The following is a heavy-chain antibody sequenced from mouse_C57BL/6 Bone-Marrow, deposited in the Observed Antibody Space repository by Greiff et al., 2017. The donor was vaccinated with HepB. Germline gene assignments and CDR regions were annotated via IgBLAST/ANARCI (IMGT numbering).Heavy chain of an antibody. Sequence: EVQLQQSGPELVKPGASVKISCKASGYTFTDYYMNWVKQSHGKSLEWIGDINPNNGGTSYNQKFKGKATLTVDKSSSTAYMELRSLTSEDSAVYYCARGDIPYYGSSYEDAMDYWGQGTSVTVSS. V-gene: IGHV1-26*01. J-gene: IGHJ4*01. CDR2: INPNNGGT. D-gene: IGHD1-1*01. CDR1: GYTFTDYY. CDR3: ARGDIPYYGSSYEDAMDY.